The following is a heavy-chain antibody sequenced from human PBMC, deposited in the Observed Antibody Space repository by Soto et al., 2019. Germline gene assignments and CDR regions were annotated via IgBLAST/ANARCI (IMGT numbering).Heavy chain of an antibody. CDR2: IYYSGST. CDR1: GGSISSYY. J-gene: IGHJ6*03. D-gene: IGHD3-3*01. CDR3: ARSHYDFWSGPYPPMDV. V-gene: IGHV4-59*08. Sequence: SETLSLTCTVSGGSISSYYWSWIRQPPGKGLEWIGYIYYSGSTNHNPSLKSRVTISVDTSKNQFSLKLSSVTAADTAVYYCARSHYDFWSGPYPPMDVWGKGTTVTVSS.